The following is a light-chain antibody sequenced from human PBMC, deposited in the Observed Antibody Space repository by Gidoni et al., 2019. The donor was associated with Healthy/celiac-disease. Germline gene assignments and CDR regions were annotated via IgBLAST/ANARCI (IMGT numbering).Light chain of an antibody. J-gene: IGLJ2*01. V-gene: IGLV2-14*01. CDR2: EVS. CDR1: SSDVGVYNS. CDR3: SSYTSSSTLVV. Sequence: QSALTQPASVSGSSGNSITISCTGTSSDVGVYNSVAGYQQHPGKAPKLMIYEVSNRPPGVSNRLAGSKSCNPASLTISGLQAEDEADYYCSSYTSSSTLVVFGGGTKLTVL.